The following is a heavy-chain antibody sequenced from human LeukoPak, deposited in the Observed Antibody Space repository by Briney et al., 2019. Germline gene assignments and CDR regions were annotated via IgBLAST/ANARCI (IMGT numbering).Heavy chain of an antibody. Sequence: ASVKVSCXASGYTFTNYGFSWVRQAPGQGLEWMGWISAYNGNTNYAQKLQGRVTMTTDTSTSTASMELRSLRSDDTAVYYCARDVDYYDSSGYYLFNWFDPWGQGTLVTVSS. CDR2: ISAYNGNT. V-gene: IGHV1-18*01. J-gene: IGHJ5*02. D-gene: IGHD3-22*01. CDR3: ARDVDYYDSSGYYLFNWFDP. CDR1: GYTFTNYG.